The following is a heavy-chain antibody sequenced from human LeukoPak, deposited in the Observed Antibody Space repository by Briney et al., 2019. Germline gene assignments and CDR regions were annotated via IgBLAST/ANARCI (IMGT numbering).Heavy chain of an antibody. Sequence: SETLSLTCTVSGGSISTSTYHWGWVRQPPGKGLEWIGSIFYSGTTYYSPSLKSRLIISVDTSKNQFSLRLRSVAAADRAVYYCARGYCSSTTCSGVGYMDVWGKGTTVTVSS. CDR3: ARGYCSSTTCSGVGYMDV. J-gene: IGHJ6*03. D-gene: IGHD2-2*01. CDR1: GGSISTSTYH. V-gene: IGHV4-39*01. CDR2: IFYSGTT.